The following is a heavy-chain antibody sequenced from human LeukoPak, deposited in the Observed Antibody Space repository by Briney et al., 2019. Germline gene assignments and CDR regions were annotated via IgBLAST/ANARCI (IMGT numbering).Heavy chain of an antibody. CDR2: ISGSSDNT. CDR3: AKAPGFSDF. V-gene: IGHV3-23*01. Sequence: GGSLRLSCAASGFTFSSYGMHWVRQAPGKGLEWVSTISGSSDNTFYAVSVKGRFTISRDNSKKTMYLQMNSLRADDTAVYYCAKAPGFSDFWGQGTLVTVSS. J-gene: IGHJ4*02. D-gene: IGHD7-27*01. CDR1: GFTFSSYG.